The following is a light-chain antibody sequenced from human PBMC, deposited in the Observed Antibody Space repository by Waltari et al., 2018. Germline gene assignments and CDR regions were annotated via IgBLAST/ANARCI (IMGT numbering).Light chain of an antibody. CDR2: EGS. CDR1: SHYVGRYNL. V-gene: IGLV2-23*01. J-gene: IGLJ2*01. CDR3: CSYAGSSTYVV. Sequence: QSALTQPASVSGSPGQSITIACTGTSHYVGRYNLVSWYQQHPGKDPNIMMYEGSKRPSGVSYRFSGSKSGNTASLTISGLQAEDEADYYCCSYAGSSTYVVFGGGTKLTVL.